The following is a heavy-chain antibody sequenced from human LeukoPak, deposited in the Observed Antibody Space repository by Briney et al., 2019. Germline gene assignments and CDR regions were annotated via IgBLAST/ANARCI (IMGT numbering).Heavy chain of an antibody. D-gene: IGHD2/OR15-2a*01. V-gene: IGHV4-59*08. Sequence: SETLSLTCTVSGGSISSYYWSWIRQPPGKGLEWIAYISDIGSINYNPSLKSRVTISLDTSKNQFSLKLSSVTAADTAVYYCAGHHPRNTVDFWGQGALVTVSS. CDR2: ISDIGSI. CDR1: GGSISSYY. CDR3: AGHHPRNTVDF. J-gene: IGHJ4*02.